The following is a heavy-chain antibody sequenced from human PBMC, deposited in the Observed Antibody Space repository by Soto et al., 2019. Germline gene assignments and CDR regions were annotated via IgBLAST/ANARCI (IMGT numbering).Heavy chain of an antibody. Sequence: QVQLVQSGAEVKKPGSSVKVSCKASGGTFSSYAIIWVRQAPGQGLEWMGGIIPIFGTANYAQKFQGRVTITADQPTSAAYMELSSLRSEDTAVYDCARGASCGGDGCDSCDIWGQGTMVTVSS. J-gene: IGHJ3*02. CDR3: ARGASCGGDGCDSCDI. D-gene: IGHD2-21*02. V-gene: IGHV1-69*01. CDR2: IIPIFGTA. CDR1: GGTFSSYA.